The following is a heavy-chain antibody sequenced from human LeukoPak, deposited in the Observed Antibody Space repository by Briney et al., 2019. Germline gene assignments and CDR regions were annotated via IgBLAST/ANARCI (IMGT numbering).Heavy chain of an antibody. CDR3: ARDHVVRGVVYDY. CDR1: GFIFSDYF. CDR2: ISSNSKYT. J-gene: IGHJ4*02. Sequence: GGSLRLSCAASGFIFSDYFMSWIRQAPGKELEWISYISSNSKYTKYADSVKGRFTISRDNAKKSLYLQMNSLRAEDTAVYFCARDHVVRGVVYDYWGQGTLVTVSS. D-gene: IGHD3-10*01. V-gene: IGHV3-11*06.